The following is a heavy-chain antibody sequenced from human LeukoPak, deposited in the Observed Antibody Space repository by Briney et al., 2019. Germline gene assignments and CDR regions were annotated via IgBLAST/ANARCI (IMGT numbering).Heavy chain of an antibody. V-gene: IGHV4-39*01. Sequence: PSETLSLTCTVSGGSISSSSYYWGWIRQPPGKGLEWIGSIYYSGSTYYNPSLKSRVTISVDTSKNQFSLKLSSATAADTAVYYCARKALGAFDYWGQGTLVTVSS. CDR1: GGSISSSSYY. D-gene: IGHD4/OR15-4a*01. J-gene: IGHJ4*02. CDR2: IYYSGST. CDR3: ARKALGAFDY.